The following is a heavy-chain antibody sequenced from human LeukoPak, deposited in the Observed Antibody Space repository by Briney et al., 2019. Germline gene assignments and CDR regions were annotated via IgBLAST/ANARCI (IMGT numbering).Heavy chain of an antibody. V-gene: IGHV1-69*06. D-gene: IGHD6-13*01. CDR2: IIPIFGTA. CDR3: ARARIAAAGDYFDY. Sequence: ASVTVSFKASGGTFSSYAISWVRQAPGQGLEWMGGIIPIFGTANYAQKFQGRVTITADKSTSTAYMERSSLRSEDTAVYYCARARIAAAGDYFDYWGQGTLVTVSS. J-gene: IGHJ4*02. CDR1: GGTFSSYA.